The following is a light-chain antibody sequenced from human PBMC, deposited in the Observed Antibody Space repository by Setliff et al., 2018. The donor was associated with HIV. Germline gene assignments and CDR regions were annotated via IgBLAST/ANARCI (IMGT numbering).Light chain of an antibody. J-gene: IGLJ1*01. Sequence: QSVLTQPAPVSGSPGQSITISCTGTSSDVGGYSYVSWYQQHPGKAPKLIIYEVRNRPSGVSNRFSCSKSGNTASLTISGLQAEDEADYYCSSYAITNTLPFGTGTKVTVL. CDR3: SSYAITNTLP. CDR2: EVR. V-gene: IGLV2-14*01. CDR1: SSDVGGYSY.